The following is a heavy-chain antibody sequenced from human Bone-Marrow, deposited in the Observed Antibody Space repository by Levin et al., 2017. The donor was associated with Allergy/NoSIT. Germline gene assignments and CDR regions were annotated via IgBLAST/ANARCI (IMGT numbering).Heavy chain of an antibody. J-gene: IGHJ5*02. CDR1: GFSFSDHG. V-gene: IGHV3-30*18. CDR3: AKDAFPIWWSMDNPYDQSFNWLDP. Sequence: QSGESLKISCVVSGFSFSDHGMHWARQAPGEGLEWLAVVSHDGNDKYYADSVKGRFTISRDNSMNTLYLQMDSLRPEDTAMYYCAKDAFPIWWSMDNPYDQSFNWLDPWGQGTLVTVSS. CDR2: VSHDGNDK. D-gene: IGHD2-15*01.